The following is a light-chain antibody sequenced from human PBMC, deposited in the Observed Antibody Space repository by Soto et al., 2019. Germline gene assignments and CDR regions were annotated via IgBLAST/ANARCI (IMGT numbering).Light chain of an antibody. CDR2: DVS. J-gene: IGKJ1*01. CDR1: QSIGDS. V-gene: IGKV1-5*01. Sequence: DIQMTQSRSTLSACVGDRVTITFLASQSIGDSLAWYQQKPGKAPYLLISDVSSLERGVPSRFSGSGSGTEFTLTISSMQPDDFATFYCQQYNGYSRTFGQGTKVDI. CDR3: QQYNGYSRT.